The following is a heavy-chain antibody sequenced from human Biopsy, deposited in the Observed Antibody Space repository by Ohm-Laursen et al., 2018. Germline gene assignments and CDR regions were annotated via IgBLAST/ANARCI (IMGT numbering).Heavy chain of an antibody. D-gene: IGHD6-19*01. J-gene: IGHJ4*02. CDR2: IYSGGNT. Sequence: SETLSLTCTVSADSLTSGPANWCWIRLSPGQGLEYIGFIYSGGNTNYNPSLKNRVTTSVDTSKNQFYLKLYSVTAADTDGYYFAKDKCTSGWSYFDNWGQGALVIVSP. CDR1: ADSLTSGPAN. CDR3: AKDKCTSGWSYFDN. V-gene: IGHV4-61*01.